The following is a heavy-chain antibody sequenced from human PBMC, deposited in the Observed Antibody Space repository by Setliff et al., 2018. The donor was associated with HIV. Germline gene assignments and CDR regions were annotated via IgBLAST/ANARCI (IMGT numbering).Heavy chain of an antibody. CDR2: IFTSGSA. Sequence: SETLSLTCTVSGGSISSTSHYWTWIRQPAEKGLEWLGRIFTSGSASYNPSLESRVTFSVDTSKNQFALKLTSVTAADTAAYYCARAFYGISAGYYYFDVWGQGALVTVS. J-gene: IGHJ4*02. CDR3: ARAFYGISAGYYYFDV. D-gene: IGHD3-9*01. V-gene: IGHV4-61*02. CDR1: GGSISSTSHY.